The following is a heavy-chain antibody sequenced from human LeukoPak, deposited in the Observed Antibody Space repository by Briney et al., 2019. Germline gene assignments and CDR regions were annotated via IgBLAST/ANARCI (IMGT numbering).Heavy chain of an antibody. CDR1: GGSVSSSSYY. D-gene: IGHD1-26*01. J-gene: IGHJ4*02. CDR3: AKSGGSGLIDY. V-gene: IGHV4-39*01. Sequence: PSETLSLTCTVSGGSVSSSSYYWGWVRQPPGKGLEWIGNIYSSGNTYYNASLKSRVTIYIDTSKNQFSLNLSSVTAADTAVYYCAKSGGSGLIDYWGQGTLVTVSS. CDR2: IYSSGNT.